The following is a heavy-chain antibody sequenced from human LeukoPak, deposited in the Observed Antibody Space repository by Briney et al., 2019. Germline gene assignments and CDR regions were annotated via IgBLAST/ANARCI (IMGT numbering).Heavy chain of an antibody. CDR3: AKAVAGTR. V-gene: IGHV3-23*01. J-gene: IGHJ4*02. CDR1: GLTFSSYA. D-gene: IGHD6-19*01. CDR2: LCGSGGNT. Sequence: PGGPLRLSCAASGLTFSSYAMSWLRQAPGKGLGCVSALCGSGGNTYYADPVNGRFTIARDNSKNTLYLQRNSLRAEDTAVYYFAKAVAGTRWGQGNLVTVSS.